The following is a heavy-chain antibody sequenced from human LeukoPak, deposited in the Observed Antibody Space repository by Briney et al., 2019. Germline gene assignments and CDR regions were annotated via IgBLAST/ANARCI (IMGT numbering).Heavy chain of an antibody. CDR1: GFTFSRYN. J-gene: IGHJ4*02. Sequence: GGSLRLSCATSGFTFSRYNMNWVRQAPGKGLEWVSYISSSGSTIYYADSVKGRFTISRDNAKNSLYLQMNSLRAEDTAVYYCAKGDYDFWSGYRDYWGQGTLVTVSS. CDR3: AKGDYDFWSGYRDY. V-gene: IGHV3-48*01. CDR2: ISSSGSTI. D-gene: IGHD3-3*01.